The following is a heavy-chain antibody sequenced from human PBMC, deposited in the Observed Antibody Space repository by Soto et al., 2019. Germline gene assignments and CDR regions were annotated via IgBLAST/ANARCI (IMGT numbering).Heavy chain of an antibody. Sequence: VPLVESGGGLIQPGGSLRLSCAASGFTVSSNYMSWVRQAPGKGLEWVSIIYSGGSTYYADSVKGRFTISRDNSKNTLYLQMNSLRAEDTAVYYCASRDRGVRAFDIWGQGTMVTVSS. CDR3: ASRDRGVRAFDI. D-gene: IGHD3-10*02. CDR2: IYSGGST. CDR1: GFTVSSNY. V-gene: IGHV3-53*01. J-gene: IGHJ3*02.